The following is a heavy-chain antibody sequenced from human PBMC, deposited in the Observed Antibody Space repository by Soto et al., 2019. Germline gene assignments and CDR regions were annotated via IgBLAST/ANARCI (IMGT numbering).Heavy chain of an antibody. CDR1: GYTGTSYV. CDR3: VRRHVSATGIDWFGP. CDR2: INAANGDT. J-gene: IGHJ5*02. Sequence: GEVSFRASGYTGTSYVIHWVRDAPRQRLEWMGWINAANGDTKYSPKCQGRVTITRDTSASTAYMELSSLRSEDTAVYYCVRRHVSATGIDWFGPWGQGTLVTVSS. V-gene: IGHV1-3*01. D-gene: IGHD6-13*01.